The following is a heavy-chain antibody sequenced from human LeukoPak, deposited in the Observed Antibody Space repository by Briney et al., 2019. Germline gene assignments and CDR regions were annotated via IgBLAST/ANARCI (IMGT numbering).Heavy chain of an antibody. CDR1: GGSFSGYY. CDR2: INHSGST. Sequence: PSETLSLTCAVYGGSFSGYYWSWIRQPPGKGLEWIGEINHSGSTNYNPSLKSRVTISVDTSKNQFSLKLSSVTAADTAVYYCARHERAPLRGASPRMGNHPKKNAFDIWGQGTMVTVSS. V-gene: IGHV4-34*01. CDR3: ARHERAPLRGASPRMGNHPKKNAFDI. J-gene: IGHJ3*02. D-gene: IGHD1-26*01.